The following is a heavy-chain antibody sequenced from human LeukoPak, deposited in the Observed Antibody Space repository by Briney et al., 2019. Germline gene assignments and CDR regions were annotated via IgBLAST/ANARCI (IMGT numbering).Heavy chain of an antibody. CDR1: GFTFSGSA. CDR2: IRSKANSYAT. J-gene: IGHJ6*02. V-gene: IGHV3-73*01. Sequence: PGGSLKLSCAASGFTFSGSAMHWVRQASGKGLEWVGRIRSKANSYATAYAATVKGRFTISRDDSKNTAYLQMNSLKTEDTAVYYCTRHEGIAVAGERYYYYYYGMDVWGQGTTVTVSS. D-gene: IGHD6-19*01. CDR3: TRHEGIAVAGERYYYYYYGMDV.